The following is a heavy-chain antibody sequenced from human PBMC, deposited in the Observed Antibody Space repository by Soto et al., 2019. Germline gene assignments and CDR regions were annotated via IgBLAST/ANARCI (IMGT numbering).Heavy chain of an antibody. CDR3: ARGGATMGSYYLDY. CDR2: INPSGGTT. Sequence: QMQLVQSGAEVKKPGASVKVSCKASGYSFTNYYMHWVRQAPGQGLEWMGIINPSGGTTRYARKFQGRITMTSDTSTSTVYMEVSSLSSEDTAVYYCARGGATMGSYYLDYWGQGTLVTVSS. V-gene: IGHV1-46*01. D-gene: IGHD5-12*01. CDR1: GYSFTNYY. J-gene: IGHJ4*02.